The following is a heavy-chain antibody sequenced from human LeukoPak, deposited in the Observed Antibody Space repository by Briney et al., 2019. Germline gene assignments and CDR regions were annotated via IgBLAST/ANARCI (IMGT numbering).Heavy chain of an antibody. Sequence: PSETLSLTCAVYGGSFNGYYWRWIRQPPGKGLEWIGEINHSGSTNYNPSLKSRVTISVDTSKNQFSLKLSSVTAADTAVYYCARGRLPIAAAVPFDYWGQGTLVTVSS. CDR2: INHSGST. CDR3: ARGRLPIAAAVPFDY. V-gene: IGHV4-34*01. D-gene: IGHD6-13*01. CDR1: GGSFNGYY. J-gene: IGHJ4*02.